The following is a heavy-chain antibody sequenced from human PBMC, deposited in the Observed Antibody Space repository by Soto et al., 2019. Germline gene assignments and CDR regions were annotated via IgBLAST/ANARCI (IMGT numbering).Heavy chain of an antibody. CDR3: ARMLGYYDFWSGPKYDY. D-gene: IGHD3-3*01. J-gene: IGHJ4*02. V-gene: IGHV2-5*02. CDR2: IYWDDDK. CDR1: GFSLSTSGVG. Sequence: QITLKESGPTLVKPTQTLTPTCTFSGFSLSTSGVGVGWIRQPPGKALEWLALIYWDDDKRYSPSLKSRLTITKDTSKNQVVLTMTNMDPVDTATYYCARMLGYYDFWSGPKYDYWGQGTLVTVSS.